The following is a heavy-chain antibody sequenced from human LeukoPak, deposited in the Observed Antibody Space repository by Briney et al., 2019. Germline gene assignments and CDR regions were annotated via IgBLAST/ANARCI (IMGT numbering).Heavy chain of an antibody. D-gene: IGHD4-17*01. J-gene: IGHJ4*02. CDR1: GYTFTGYY. CDR3: ARGLGIWDYGDSGDY. V-gene: IGHV1-2*02. CDR2: INPNSGGT. Sequence: RASVKVSCKASGYTFTGYYMHWVRQAPGQGLEWMGWINPNSGGTNYAQKFQGRVTMTRDTSISTAYMELSSLRSEDTAVYYCARGLGIWDYGDSGDYWGQGTLVTVSS.